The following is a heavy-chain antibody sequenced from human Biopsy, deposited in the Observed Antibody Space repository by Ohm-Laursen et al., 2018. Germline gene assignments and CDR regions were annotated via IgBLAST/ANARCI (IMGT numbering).Heavy chain of an antibody. CDR2: IKQDGSED. CDR3: VRGRSMDV. Sequence: SLRLSCTASGFTFGDYYMSWIRQAPGKGLEWVAMIKQDGSEDYYVDSMKGRFTTSRDNAQKSLDLQLNSLRAEDTAVYYCVRGRSMDVWGQGTTVTVSS. J-gene: IGHJ6*02. CDR1: GFTFGDYY. V-gene: IGHV3-7*01.